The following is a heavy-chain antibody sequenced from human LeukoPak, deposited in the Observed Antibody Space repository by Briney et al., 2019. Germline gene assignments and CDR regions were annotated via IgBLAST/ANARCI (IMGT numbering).Heavy chain of an antibody. CDR1: GGTFSSYA. D-gene: IGHD6-13*01. V-gene: IGHV1-69*04. J-gene: IGHJ5*02. Sequence: GASVKVSCKASGGTFSSYAISWVRQAPGQGLEWMGRIIPILGIANYAQKFQGRVTITADKSTSTAYMELSSLRSEDTAVYYCARAASAAANWFDPWGQGTLVTVSS. CDR3: ARAASAAANWFDP. CDR2: IIPILGIA.